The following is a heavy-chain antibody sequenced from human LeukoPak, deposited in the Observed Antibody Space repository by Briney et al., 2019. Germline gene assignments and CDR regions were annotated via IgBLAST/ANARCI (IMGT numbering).Heavy chain of an antibody. D-gene: IGHD5-24*01. CDR3: AKTREMPTMGSCDY. CDR2: IYHSGNT. Sequence: KPSETLSLTCTVSGYSISSGYFWVWFRQPPGKGLEWIGSIYHSGNTYYSPSLKSRVIISVDTSKNEFSLKMSSVIAADTAVYYCAKTREMPTMGSCDYWGQGIPVTVSS. J-gene: IGHJ4*02. V-gene: IGHV4-38-2*02. CDR1: GYSISSGYF.